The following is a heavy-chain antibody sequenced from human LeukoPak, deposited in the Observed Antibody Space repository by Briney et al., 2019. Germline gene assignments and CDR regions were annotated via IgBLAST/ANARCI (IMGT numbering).Heavy chain of an antibody. Sequence: GGSLRLSCAASEFTFNNYAMTWVRQAPGKGLEWVSLIDVGGDTTYYADTVKGRFTISRDDSNTMLYLQMNNLRVEDTATYYCAKDHSGRHNFFESWGQGTLVTVSS. V-gene: IGHV3-23*01. CDR1: EFTFNNYA. D-gene: IGHD1-26*01. CDR3: AKDHSGRHNFFES. CDR2: IDVGGDTT. J-gene: IGHJ4*02.